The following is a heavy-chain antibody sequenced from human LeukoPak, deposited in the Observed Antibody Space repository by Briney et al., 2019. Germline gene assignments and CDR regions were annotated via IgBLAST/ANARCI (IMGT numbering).Heavy chain of an antibody. CDR2: VYYNGST. Sequence: PSETLSLTCTVSSGSISSYYCSWIRQPPGKGLEWIGHVYYNGSTNYNPSLKSRVTISVDTSKNQFSLKLTSVTAADTAVYFCARFIVYSSSLSCYPGKSWSDPWGQGSVVTVSS. CDR1: SGSISSYY. D-gene: IGHD2-2*01. V-gene: IGHV4-59*08. J-gene: IGHJ5*02. CDR3: ARFIVYSSSLSCYPGKSWSDP.